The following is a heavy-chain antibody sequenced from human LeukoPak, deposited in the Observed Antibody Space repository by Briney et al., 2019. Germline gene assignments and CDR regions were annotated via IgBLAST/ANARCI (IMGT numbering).Heavy chain of an antibody. Sequence: PSETLSLTCTVSGGSISSYNWSWIRPPPGKGLEWIGYIYYSGSTNYNPSLKSRVTISVDTSKNQFSLKLSSVTAADTAVYYCATIYGDYVGPFDYWGQGTLVTVSS. CDR2: IYYSGST. D-gene: IGHD4-17*01. V-gene: IGHV4-59*08. CDR1: GGSISSYN. J-gene: IGHJ4*02. CDR3: ATIYGDYVGPFDY.